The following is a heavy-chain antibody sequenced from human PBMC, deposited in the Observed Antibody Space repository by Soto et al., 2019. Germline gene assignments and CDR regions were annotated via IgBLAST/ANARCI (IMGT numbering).Heavy chain of an antibody. CDR2: MYYSGST. CDR1: GVSISIPNW. V-gene: IGHV4-4*02. D-gene: IGHD3-10*01. CDR3: CRGGGYGSDKYGDSFDI. Sequence: SETLSLTCAVSGVSISIPNWWAWVRQAPGKGLEWIGYMYYSGSTNYNPSLKSRVTISVDTSKNQFSLKLSSVTAADTAVYYCCRGGGYGSDKYGDSFDIWGQGTMVTVSS. J-gene: IGHJ3*02.